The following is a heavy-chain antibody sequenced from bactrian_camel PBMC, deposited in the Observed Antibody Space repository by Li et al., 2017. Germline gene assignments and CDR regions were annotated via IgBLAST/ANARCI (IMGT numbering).Heavy chain of an antibody. CDR1: GVTYRTFF. V-gene: IGHV3S42*01. D-gene: IGHD6*01. CDR2: IDSDTVTT. CDR3: AAVRYGVTWYPLCRARSADFGY. J-gene: IGHJ6*01. Sequence: DVQLVESGGGSVQVGGSLRLSCAATGVTYRTFFTAWFRQAPGKEREGVAAIDSDTVTTRYADSVKGRFTISKDNAKNTLYLQMNSLKPEDTAMYYCAAVRYGVTWYPLCRARSADFGYWGQGTQVTVS.